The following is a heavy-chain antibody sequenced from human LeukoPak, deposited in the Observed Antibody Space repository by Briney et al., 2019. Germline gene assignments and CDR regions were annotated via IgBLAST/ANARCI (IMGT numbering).Heavy chain of an antibody. CDR1: GFTFSSSW. V-gene: IGHV3-74*01. Sequence: GGSLRLSCAASGFTFSSSWMHWVRQAPGKGLVWVSRMNSDGTSITYADSVKGRFTVARYNAKNTLYLQMNSLRAEDTAVYYCARAFFPRSSTSCYADYWGQGTLVTVSS. D-gene: IGHD2-2*01. J-gene: IGHJ4*02. CDR2: MNSDGTSI. CDR3: ARAFFPRSSTSCYADY.